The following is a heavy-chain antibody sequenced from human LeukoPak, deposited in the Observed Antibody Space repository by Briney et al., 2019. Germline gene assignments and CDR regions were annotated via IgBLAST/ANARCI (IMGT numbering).Heavy chain of an antibody. J-gene: IGHJ4*02. Sequence: SETLSLTCAVYGGSFRGYYWSWIRQPPGKGLEWIGEINHSGSTNYNPSLKSRVTISVDTSKNQFSLKLSSVTAADTAVYYCARGGGDYYDSSGYYLDYWGQGTLVTVSS. CDR2: INHSGST. D-gene: IGHD3-22*01. CDR3: ARGGGDYYDSSGYYLDY. V-gene: IGHV4-34*01. CDR1: GGSFRGYY.